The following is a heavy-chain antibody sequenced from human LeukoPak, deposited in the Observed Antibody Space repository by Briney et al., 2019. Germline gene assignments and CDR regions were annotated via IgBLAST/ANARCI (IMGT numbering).Heavy chain of an antibody. CDR3: ARTIHYCSSTSCYTDAFDI. D-gene: IGHD2-2*02. J-gene: IGHJ3*02. CDR1: GGSFSGYY. V-gene: IGHV4-34*01. Sequence: SETLSLTCAVYGGSFSGYYWSWIRQPPGKGLEWIGEINHSGGTNYNPSLKSRVTISVDTSKNQFSLKLSSVTAADTAVYYCARTIHYCSSTSCYTDAFDIWGQGTMVTVSS. CDR2: INHSGGT.